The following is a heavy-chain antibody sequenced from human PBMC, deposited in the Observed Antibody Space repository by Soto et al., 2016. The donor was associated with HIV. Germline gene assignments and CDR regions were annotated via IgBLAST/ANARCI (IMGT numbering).Heavy chain of an antibody. D-gene: IGHD6-19*01. CDR3: ARDAVADTVWFDP. J-gene: IGHJ5*02. V-gene: IGHV3-74*01. CDR2: INSDGSST. Sequence: EVQLVESGGGLVQPGGSLRLSCAASGFTFSSYWMHWVRQDPGKGLLWVSRINSDGSSTSYADSVKGRFTISRDNAKNTLYLQMNSLRAEDTAVYYCARDAVADTVWFDPGAREPWSPSPQ. CDR1: GFTFSSYW.